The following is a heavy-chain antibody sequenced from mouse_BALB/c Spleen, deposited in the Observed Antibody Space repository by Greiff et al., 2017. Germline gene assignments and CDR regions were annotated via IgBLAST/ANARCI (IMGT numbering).Heavy chain of an antibody. Sequence: EVKLVESGGGLVKPGGSLKLSCAASGFTFSSYAMSWVRQSPEKRLEWVAEISSGGSYTYDPDTVTGRFTISRDNAKNTLYLEMSSLRSEDTAMYYCARVSYQYYFDYWGQGTTLTVSS. CDR3: ARVSYQYYFDY. V-gene: IGHV5-9-4*01. CDR1: GFTFSSYA. CDR2: ISSGGSYT. J-gene: IGHJ2*01. D-gene: IGHD5-1-1*01.